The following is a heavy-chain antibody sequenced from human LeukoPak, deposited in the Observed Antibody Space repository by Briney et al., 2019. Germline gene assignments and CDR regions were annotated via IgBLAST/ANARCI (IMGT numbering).Heavy chain of an antibody. CDR3: AREFNIAVAGIYTGFDI. CDR2: IKQDGSEK. V-gene: IGHV3-7*03. Sequence: GGSLRLSCAASGFDFSNYWLYWVRQAPGKGLEWVANIKQDGSEKYYVDSVRGRFTISRDNAKNSLSLQMNSLRAEDTAVYYCAREFNIAVAGIYTGFDIWGQGTMVTVSS. D-gene: IGHD6-19*01. J-gene: IGHJ3*02. CDR1: GFDFSNYW.